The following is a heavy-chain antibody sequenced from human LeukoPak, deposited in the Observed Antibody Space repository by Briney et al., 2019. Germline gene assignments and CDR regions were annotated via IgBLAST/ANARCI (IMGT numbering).Heavy chain of an antibody. CDR2: MNPNRGNT. Sequence: EAPVKVSCKASGYTFTTYDINWVRQATGQGLEWMGWMNPNRGNTGYAQKFQGRVTMTRNNSISTAYMELSSLRSEDTAVYYCARNYYDSSGYYLGLYYYYYYMDVWGKGTTVTVSS. J-gene: IGHJ6*03. CDR1: GYTFTTYD. CDR3: ARNYYDSSGYYLGLYYYYYYMDV. D-gene: IGHD3-22*01. V-gene: IGHV1-8*01.